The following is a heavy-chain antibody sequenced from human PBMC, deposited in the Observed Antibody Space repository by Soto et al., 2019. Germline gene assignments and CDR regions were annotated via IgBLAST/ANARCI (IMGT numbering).Heavy chain of an antibody. CDR1: GYAFTTYG. D-gene: IGHD1-1*01. V-gene: IGHV1-18*01. CDR2: ISAHNGNT. Sequence: QVHLVQSGAEVKKPGASVKVSCKGSGYAFTTYGITWVRQATGQGLEWTVWISAHNGNTNYSQKLKGRVTVKRDTSTSTAYMELRSLRSDDAAVYYCERGRYGDYGGQGALVTVSS. CDR3: ERGRYGDY. J-gene: IGHJ4*02.